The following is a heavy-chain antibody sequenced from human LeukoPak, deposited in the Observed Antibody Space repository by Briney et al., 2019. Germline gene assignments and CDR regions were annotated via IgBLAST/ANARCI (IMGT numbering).Heavy chain of an antibody. CDR1: GGSISNHY. Sequence: SETLSLTCTVSGGSISNHYWSWIRQPPGKGLEWIANIRYSGNTHYNASLRSRVTISIDTSKAQFSLQVNSVTAADTAVYYCVRDSLELVSGWWDDTFDMWSQGTMVTVSS. CDR3: VRDSLELVSGWWDDTFDM. J-gene: IGHJ3*02. CDR2: IRYSGNT. V-gene: IGHV4-59*11. D-gene: IGHD2-15*01.